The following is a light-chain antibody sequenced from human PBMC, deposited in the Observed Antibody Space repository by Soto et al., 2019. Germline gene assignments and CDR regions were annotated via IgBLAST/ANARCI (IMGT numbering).Light chain of an antibody. Sequence: DIQMTQSPSTLSASVGDRVTITCRASQTISGWLAWYQQKPGKAPKLLIYDASSLESGVPSRFSGSGSGTEFTLTISSLQPDDFATYYCQQYIRYWTFGQGTKVDNK. J-gene: IGKJ1*01. CDR3: QQYIRYWT. V-gene: IGKV1-5*01. CDR2: DAS. CDR1: QTISGW.